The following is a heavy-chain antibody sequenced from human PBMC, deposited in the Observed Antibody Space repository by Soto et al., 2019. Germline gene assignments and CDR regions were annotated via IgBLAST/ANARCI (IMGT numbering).Heavy chain of an antibody. V-gene: IGHV3-15*01. CDR1: GFTFSNAW. J-gene: IGHJ4*02. Sequence: GGSLRLSCAASGFTFSNAWMSWVRQAPGKGLEWVGRIKIKTDGGTTDYAAPVKGRFTISRDDSKNTLYLQMNSLKTEDTAVYYCTTPNMTQANWGQGSLVTVFS. CDR2: IKIKTDGGTT. CDR3: TTPNMTQAN.